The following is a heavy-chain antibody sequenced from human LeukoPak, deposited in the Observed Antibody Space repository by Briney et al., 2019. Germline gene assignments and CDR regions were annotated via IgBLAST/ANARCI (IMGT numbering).Heavy chain of an antibody. V-gene: IGHV3-48*03. Sequence: GGSLRLSCAVSGFTFSNFWMSWVRQAPGKGLEWVSYISSSGSTIYYADSVKGRFTISRDNAKNSLYLQMNSLRAEDTAVYYCARASSDYSNGDHFDYWGQGTLVTVSS. J-gene: IGHJ4*02. CDR2: ISSSGSTI. CDR3: ARASSDYSNGDHFDY. D-gene: IGHD4-11*01. CDR1: GFTFSNFW.